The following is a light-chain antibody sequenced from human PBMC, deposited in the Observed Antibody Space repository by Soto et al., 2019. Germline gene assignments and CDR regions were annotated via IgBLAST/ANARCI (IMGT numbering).Light chain of an antibody. Sequence: QSALTQPASVSGSPGQSITISCTGTSSDVGGYNYVSWYQQPPGKAPKLMIYEVSNRPSGVSNRFSGSKSGNTASLTISGLQAEDEADYYCRSYTSSSTPYVFGTGTKVTAL. CDR3: RSYTSSSTPYV. V-gene: IGLV2-14*01. CDR2: EVS. J-gene: IGLJ1*01. CDR1: SSDVGGYNY.